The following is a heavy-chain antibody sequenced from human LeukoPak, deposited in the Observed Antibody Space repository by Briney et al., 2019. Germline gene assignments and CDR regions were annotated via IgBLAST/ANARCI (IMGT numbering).Heavy chain of an antibody. D-gene: IGHD3-10*01. CDR3: ARWAADSGIYYIAT. J-gene: IGHJ5*02. Sequence: GGSLSLSCAASGFTFSNYWMTWVRQAPGKRLQWVASIRQDANVKYYVDSVRGRFTISRDNAENSLHLQMNGLRAEDTAMYYCARWAADSGIYYIATWGQGSLVTVSS. CDR2: IRQDANVK. V-gene: IGHV3-7*01. CDR1: GFTFSNYW.